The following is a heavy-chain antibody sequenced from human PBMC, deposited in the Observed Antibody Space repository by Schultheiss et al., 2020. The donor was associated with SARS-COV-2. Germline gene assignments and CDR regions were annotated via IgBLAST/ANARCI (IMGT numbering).Heavy chain of an antibody. V-gene: IGHV4-34*01. CDR2: INHSGST. CDR1: GGSISSYY. Sequence: SETLSLTCTVSGGSISSYYWGWIRQPPGKGLEWIGEINHSGSTKYNPSLKSRVTISVDTSKNQFSLQLNSVTPEDTAVYYCARDRLAVAVYYYYGMDVWGQGTTVTVSS. D-gene: IGHD6-19*01. CDR3: ARDRLAVAVYYYYGMDV. J-gene: IGHJ6*02.